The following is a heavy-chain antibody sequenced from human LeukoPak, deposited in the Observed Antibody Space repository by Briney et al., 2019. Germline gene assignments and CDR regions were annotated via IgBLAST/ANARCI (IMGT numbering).Heavy chain of an antibody. V-gene: IGHV3-48*04. CDR3: ARDYALSALRPIDY. J-gene: IGHJ4*02. D-gene: IGHD4-17*01. CDR1: GFTFSTYS. Sequence: GGSLRLSCAASGFTFSTYSMNWVRQAPGKGLEWVSYISSSSSTINYADSVKGRFTISRDNAKNSLYLQMNSLRAEDTAVYYCARDYALSALRPIDYWGQGTLVTVSS. CDR2: ISSSSSTI.